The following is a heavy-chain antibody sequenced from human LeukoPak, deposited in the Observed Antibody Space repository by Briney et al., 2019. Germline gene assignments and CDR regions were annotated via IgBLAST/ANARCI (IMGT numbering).Heavy chain of an antibody. CDR2: ISTYNANT. D-gene: IGHD1-20*01. V-gene: IGHV1-18*01. CDR1: GYSFINSG. Sequence: ASVKVSCKASGYSFINSGISWVRRAPGQGLEWIGWISTYNANTKYAQNLQGRVTMTTDTSTSTAYMELRGLRSDDTAVYYCARDHNWNPLVYWGQGTLVTVSS. J-gene: IGHJ4*02. CDR3: ARDHNWNPLVY.